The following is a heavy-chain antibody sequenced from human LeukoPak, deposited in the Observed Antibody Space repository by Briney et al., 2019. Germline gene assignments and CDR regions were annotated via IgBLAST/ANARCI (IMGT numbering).Heavy chain of an antibody. CDR3: TTRGGRGHYYDSSGYPH. CDR2: ISGSGGST. CDR1: GFTFSSYA. J-gene: IGHJ4*02. D-gene: IGHD3-22*01. V-gene: IGHV3-23*01. Sequence: GGSLRLSCAASGFTFSSYAMSWVRQAPGKGLEWVSAISGSGGSTYYADSVKGRFTISRDNSKNTLYLQMNSLRAEDTAVYYCTTRGGRGHYYDSSGYPHWGQGTLVTVSS.